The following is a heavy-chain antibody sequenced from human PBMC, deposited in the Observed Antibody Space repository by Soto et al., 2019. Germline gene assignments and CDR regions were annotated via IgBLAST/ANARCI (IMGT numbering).Heavy chain of an antibody. CDR1: GGTFYTYT. D-gene: IGHD5-18*01. Sequence: GASVKVSCKASGGTFYTYTFSWVRQAPGQGLEWMGSITPIYPTTNYAEKFQGRLTVTADGSTNTAYMELNSLTSEDTAVYYCARIPRYSFPTSDDLDSWGQGTQVTVSS. CDR2: ITPIYPTT. J-gene: IGHJ4*02. CDR3: ARIPRYSFPTSDDLDS. V-gene: IGHV1-69*13.